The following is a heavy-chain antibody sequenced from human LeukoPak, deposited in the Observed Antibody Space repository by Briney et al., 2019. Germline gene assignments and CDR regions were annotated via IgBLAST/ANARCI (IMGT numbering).Heavy chain of an antibody. D-gene: IGHD2-2*01. V-gene: IGHV4-39*01. CDR1: GGSISSSSYY. J-gene: IGHJ4*02. CDR2: IYYSGST. Sequence: SETLSLTCTVSGGSISSSSYYWGWIRQPPGKGLEWIGSIYYSGSTYYNPSLKSRVTISVDTSKNQFSLKLSSVTAADTAVYCCARHGPRYCSSTSCSFDYWGQGTLVTVSS. CDR3: ARHGPRYCSSTSCSFDY.